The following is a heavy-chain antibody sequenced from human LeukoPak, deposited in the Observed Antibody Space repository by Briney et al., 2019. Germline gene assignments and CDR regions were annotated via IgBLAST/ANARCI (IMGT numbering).Heavy chain of an antibody. CDR3: ARVLNYDFWSGSNY. D-gene: IGHD3-3*01. Sequence: ASVKVSCKASGYTFTSYDIYWVRQATGQGLEWMGWMNPNSGNAGYARKFQGRVTMTRNTSISTAYMELSSLRSEDTAVYYCARVLNYDFWSGSNYWGQGTLVTVSS. CDR2: MNPNSGNA. CDR1: GYTFTSYD. V-gene: IGHV1-8*01. J-gene: IGHJ4*02.